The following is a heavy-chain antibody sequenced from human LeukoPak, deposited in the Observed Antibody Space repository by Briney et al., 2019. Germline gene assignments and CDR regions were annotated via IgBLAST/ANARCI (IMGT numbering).Heavy chain of an antibody. CDR3: AKGPYYYDSSGYYYFDY. D-gene: IGHD3-22*01. Sequence: PGGSLRLSCAASGFTFSSYAMHWVRQAPGKGLEWVAVVSYDGSNEYYADSVKGRFTISRDNSKNTLYLQMNSLRAEDTAVYYCAKGPYYYDSSGYYYFDYWGQGTLVTVSS. CDR1: GFTFSSYA. V-gene: IGHV3-30-3*01. CDR2: VSYDGSNE. J-gene: IGHJ4*02.